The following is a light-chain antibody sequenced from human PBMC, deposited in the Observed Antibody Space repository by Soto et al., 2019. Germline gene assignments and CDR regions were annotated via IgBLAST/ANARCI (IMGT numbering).Light chain of an antibody. CDR2: GAS. CDR1: QSVSKNY. J-gene: IGKJ1*01. V-gene: IGKV3-20*01. CDR3: QQSYSTPWT. Sequence: EIVLTQSPGTLALSPGERATLSCRASQSVSKNYLAWYQQKPGQAPRLLIYGASNRATGIPDRFSGSGSGTDFTLTISRLEPDDFATYYCQQSYSTPWTFGQGTKLDI.